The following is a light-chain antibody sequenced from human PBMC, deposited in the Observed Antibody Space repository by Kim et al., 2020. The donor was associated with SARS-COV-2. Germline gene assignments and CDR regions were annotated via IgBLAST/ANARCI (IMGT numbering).Light chain of an antibody. J-gene: IGKJ4*01. CDR1: QGISSY. CDR2: DAS. V-gene: IGKV3-11*01. Sequence: EIVLTQSPATLSLSPGERATLSCRASQGISSYLAWYQQKPGQAPRLLIYDASNRATGIPARFSGSGSGTDFTLTISSLEPEDFAVYYCQQRSSWPTVTPGGGTKVDIK. CDR3: QQRSSWPTVT.